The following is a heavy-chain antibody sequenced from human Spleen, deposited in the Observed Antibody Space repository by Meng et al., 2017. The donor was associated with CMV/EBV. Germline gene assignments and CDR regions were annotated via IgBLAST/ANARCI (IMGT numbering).Heavy chain of an antibody. V-gene: IGHV4-31*03. CDR3: AKYDSSGYYN. Sequence: TCNVSGGSISSAGYYWSWIRQHPGKGLEWIGYIYYSGGTFYNPSLKSRLTISVDTSKNQFSLKLSSVTAADTAVYYCAKYDSSGYYNWGQGTLVTVSS. CDR2: IYYSGGT. J-gene: IGHJ4*02. D-gene: IGHD3-22*01. CDR1: GGSISSAGYY.